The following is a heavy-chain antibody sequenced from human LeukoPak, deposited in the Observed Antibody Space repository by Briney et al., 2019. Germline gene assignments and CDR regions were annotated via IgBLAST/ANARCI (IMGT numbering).Heavy chain of an antibody. CDR2: ITLIFGRA. D-gene: IGHD2-2*02. Sequence: SVKVSCKVSGDTLTELSTHWVRQAPGQGPEWMGGITLIFGRANYAQKFQGRVTITTEESTSTAYMELSSLRSEDTAVYYCARVHCTSTVCYTGWFDPWGQGTLVTVSS. V-gene: IGHV1-69*05. J-gene: IGHJ5*02. CDR1: GDTLTELS. CDR3: ARVHCTSTVCYTGWFDP.